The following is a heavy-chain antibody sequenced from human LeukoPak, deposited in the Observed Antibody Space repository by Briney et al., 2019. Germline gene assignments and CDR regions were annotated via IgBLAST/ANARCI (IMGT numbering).Heavy chain of an antibody. D-gene: IGHD3-10*01. CDR3: ARVGGVTAMVRGVPFDY. CDR2: IYYSGST. J-gene: IGHJ4*02. V-gene: IGHV4-39*07. CDR1: GGSISSSSYY. Sequence: SETLSLTCTVSGGSISSSSYYWGWIRQPPGKGLEWIGSIYYSGSTYYNPSLKSRVTISVDTSKNQFSLKLSSVTAADTAVYYCARVGGVTAMVRGVPFDYWGQGTLVTVSS.